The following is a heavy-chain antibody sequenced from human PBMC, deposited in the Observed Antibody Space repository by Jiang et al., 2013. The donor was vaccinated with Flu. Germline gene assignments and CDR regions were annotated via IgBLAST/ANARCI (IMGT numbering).Heavy chain of an antibody. V-gene: IGHV1-2*04. CDR2: INPNSGGT. J-gene: IGHJ6*02. Sequence: GAEVKKPGASVKVSCKASGYTFTGYYMHWVRQAPGQGLEWMGWINPNSGGTNYAQKFQGWVTMTRDTSISTAYMELSRLRSDDTAVYCCARTLAAAGTHPFDYGMDVWGQGTTVTVSS. CDR3: ARTLAAAGTHPFDYGMDV. CDR1: GYTFTGYY. D-gene: IGHD6-13*01.